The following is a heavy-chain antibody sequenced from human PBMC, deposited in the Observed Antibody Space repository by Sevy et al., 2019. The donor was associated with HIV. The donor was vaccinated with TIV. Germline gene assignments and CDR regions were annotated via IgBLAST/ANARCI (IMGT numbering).Heavy chain of an antibody. Sequence: GGSLRLSCAASGFTFSIYAMNWVRQAPGKGLEWVSGISGSYNSTYYADSVKGRFTISRDNSKNTLYLQMNSLRAEDTAVYYCAKDLYYDTSLFDYWGQGTLVTVSS. D-gene: IGHD3-22*01. CDR2: ISGSYNST. CDR1: GFTFSIYA. J-gene: IGHJ4*02. V-gene: IGHV3-23*01. CDR3: AKDLYYDTSLFDY.